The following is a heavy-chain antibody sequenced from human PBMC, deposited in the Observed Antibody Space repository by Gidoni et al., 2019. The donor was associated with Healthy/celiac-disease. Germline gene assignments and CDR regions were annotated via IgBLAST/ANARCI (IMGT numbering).Heavy chain of an antibody. CDR2: IYYSGST. J-gene: IGHJ5*02. D-gene: IGHD4-17*01. Sequence: QLQLQESGPGLVKPSETLSLTCTVSGGSISSSSYYWGWIRQPPGKGLEWIGSIYYSGSTYYNPSLKSRVTISVDTSKNQFSLKLSSVTAADTAVYYCARCAVTTQRGWFDPWGQGTLVTVSS. V-gene: IGHV4-39*01. CDR3: ARCAVTTQRGWFDP. CDR1: GGSISSSSYY.